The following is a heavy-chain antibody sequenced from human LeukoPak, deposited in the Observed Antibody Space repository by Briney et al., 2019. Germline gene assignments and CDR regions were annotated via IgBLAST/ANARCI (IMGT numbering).Heavy chain of an antibody. CDR2: IKSKTDGGAT. CDR1: GFTITNAW. D-gene: IGHD3-22*01. J-gene: IGHJ4*02. V-gene: IGHV3-15*01. CDR3: KAMIKVTRQGRFDY. Sequence: GGSLRLSCAASGFTITNAWMTWVRQAPGKGLEWVGRIKSKTDGGATDYAAPVKGGFTISRDDSKNTLYLQMNSLKTEDTAVYYCKAMIKVTRQGRFDYWGQGTLVTVSS.